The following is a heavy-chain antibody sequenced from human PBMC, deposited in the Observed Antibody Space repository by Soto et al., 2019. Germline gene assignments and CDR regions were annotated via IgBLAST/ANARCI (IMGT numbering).Heavy chain of an antibody. CDR3: AKESYYDSSGYYSDYFDY. J-gene: IGHJ4*02. D-gene: IGHD3-22*01. CDR1: GFTFNSYG. Sequence: QVQLVESGGGVVQPGRSLRLSCAASGFTFNSYGMHWVRQAPGKGLEWVAVISYDGSNKYYADSVKGRFTISRDNSKNTLYLHMNSLRAEDTAVYYCAKESYYDSSGYYSDYFDYWGQGTLVTGSS. CDR2: ISYDGSNK. V-gene: IGHV3-30*18.